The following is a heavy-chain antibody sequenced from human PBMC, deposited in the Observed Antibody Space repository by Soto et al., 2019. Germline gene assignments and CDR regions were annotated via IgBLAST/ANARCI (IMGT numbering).Heavy chain of an antibody. Sequence: SETLSLTCAVYGGSFSGYYWSWIRQPPGKGLEWIGEINHSGSTNYNPSLKSRVTISVDTSKNQFSLKLSSVTAADTAVYYCARWANSSGWPAYYYYGMDVWGQGTTVTVSS. J-gene: IGHJ6*02. CDR1: GGSFSGYY. D-gene: IGHD6-19*01. V-gene: IGHV4-34*01. CDR3: ARWANSSGWPAYYYYGMDV. CDR2: INHSGST.